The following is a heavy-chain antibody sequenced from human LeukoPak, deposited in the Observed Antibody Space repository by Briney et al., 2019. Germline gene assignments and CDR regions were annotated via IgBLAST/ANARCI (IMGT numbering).Heavy chain of an antibody. D-gene: IGHD1-26*01. V-gene: IGHV3-30*03. Sequence: GGSLRLSCAASEFSFSTYGMHWVRQAPGKGLEWVAFTSYDESDKFYADSVKGRFTISRDNSKNTLYLQMNSLRVEDTAVYYCARDSSRGSYTFDYWGQGTLVTVSS. CDR1: EFSFSTYG. CDR3: ARDSSRGSYTFDY. J-gene: IGHJ4*02. CDR2: TSYDESDK.